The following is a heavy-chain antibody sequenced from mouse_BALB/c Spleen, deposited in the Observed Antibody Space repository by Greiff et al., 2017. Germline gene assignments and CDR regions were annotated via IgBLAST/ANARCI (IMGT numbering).Heavy chain of an antibody. V-gene: IGHV5-17*02. CDR2: ISSGSSTI. Sequence: DVKLVESGGGLVQPGGSRKLSCAASGFTFSSFGMHWVRQAPEKGLEWVAYISSGSSTIYYADTVKGRFTISRDNPKNTLFLQMTSLRSEDTAMYYCARTGYYGSLYAMDYWGQGTSVTGSS. J-gene: IGHJ4*01. CDR1: GFTFSSFG. D-gene: IGHD2-1*01. CDR3: ARTGYYGSLYAMDY.